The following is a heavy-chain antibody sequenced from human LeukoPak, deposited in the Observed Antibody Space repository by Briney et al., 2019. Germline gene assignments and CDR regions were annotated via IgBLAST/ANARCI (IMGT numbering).Heavy chain of an antibody. CDR1: GGSISSYY. J-gene: IGHJ6*03. CDR3: ARETSQKGAHYMDV. V-gene: IGHV4-59*01. CDR2: IYYSGST. Sequence: PSETLSLTCTVSGGSISSYYWSWVRQPPGKGLEWIGYIYYSGSTNYNPSLKSRVTISVDTSKNQFSLKLSSVTAADTAVYYCARETSQKGAHYMDVWGKGTTVTISS. D-gene: IGHD3-16*01.